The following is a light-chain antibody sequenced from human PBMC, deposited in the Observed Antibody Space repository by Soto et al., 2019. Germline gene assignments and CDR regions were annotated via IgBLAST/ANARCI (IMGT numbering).Light chain of an antibody. Sequence: DIVMTQSPLSLPVTPGEPASISCRSSQSLLHSNGNNYLDWYLQKPGQSPQLLIYLGSTRASGVPERFRGSGSDTHCTLEITRVEAEDVRIYYCMQDRESPFTFGQGTKLEVK. V-gene: IGKV2-28*01. J-gene: IGKJ2*01. CDR2: LGS. CDR1: QSLLHSNGNNY. CDR3: MQDRESPFT.